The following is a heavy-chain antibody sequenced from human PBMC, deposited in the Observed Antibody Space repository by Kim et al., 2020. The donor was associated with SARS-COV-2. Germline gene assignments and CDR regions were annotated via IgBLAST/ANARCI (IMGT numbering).Heavy chain of an antibody. CDR3: ASTYYYDSSGYLRGDAFDI. V-gene: IGHV3-53*01. Sequence: GGSLRLSCAASGFTVSSNYMSWVRQAPGKGLEWVSVIYSGGSTYYADSVKGRFTISRDNSKNTLYLQMNSLRAEDTAVYYCASTYYYDSSGYLRGDAFDIWGQGKMVTVSS. CDR1: GFTVSSNY. CDR2: IYSGGST. D-gene: IGHD3-22*01. J-gene: IGHJ3*02.